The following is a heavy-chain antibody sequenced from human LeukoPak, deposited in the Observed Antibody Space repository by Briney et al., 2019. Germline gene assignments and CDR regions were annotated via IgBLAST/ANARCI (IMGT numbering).Heavy chain of an antibody. CDR2: IYSGGST. CDR3: ARSPWLGLAFFDY. D-gene: IGHD5-18*01. J-gene: IGHJ4*02. Sequence: GGSLRLSCAASGFTVSSNYMSWVRQAPGKGLEWVSVIYSGGSTYYADSVKGRFTISRDNSKNTLYLQMNSLGAEDTAVYYCARSPWLGLAFFDYWGQGTLVTVSS. CDR1: GFTVSSNY. V-gene: IGHV3-53*01.